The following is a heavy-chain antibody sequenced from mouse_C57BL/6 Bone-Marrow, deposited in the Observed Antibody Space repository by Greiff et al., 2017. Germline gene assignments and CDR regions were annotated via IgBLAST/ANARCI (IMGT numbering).Heavy chain of an antibody. V-gene: IGHV1-81*01. J-gene: IGHJ3*01. CDR3: ARGPDYGSSYVGFAY. CDR2: IYPRSGNT. CDR1: GYTFTSYG. Sequence: QVQLQQSGAELARPGASVKLSCKASGYTFTSYGISWVKQRTGQGLEWIGEIYPRSGNTYYNEKFKGKATLSADKSSSTAYMELRSLTSEDSAVXFCARGPDYGSSYVGFAYWGKGTLVTVSA. D-gene: IGHD1-1*01.